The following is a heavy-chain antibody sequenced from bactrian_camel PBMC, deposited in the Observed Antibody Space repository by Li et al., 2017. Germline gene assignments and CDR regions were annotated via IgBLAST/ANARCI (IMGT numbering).Heavy chain of an antibody. Sequence: VQLVESGGGSVQAGGSLTLSCAASGYTYNRNCWGWFRQAPGKEREGVATIYTGAGSTYYADSVKGRFTISPDNAKNTVYLQMLSLRPEDTAMYYYVTWDYWGQ. D-gene: IGHD1*01. CDR3: VTWDY. J-gene: IGHJ4*01. CDR1: GYTYNRNC. CDR2: IYTGAGST. V-gene: IGHV3S40*01.